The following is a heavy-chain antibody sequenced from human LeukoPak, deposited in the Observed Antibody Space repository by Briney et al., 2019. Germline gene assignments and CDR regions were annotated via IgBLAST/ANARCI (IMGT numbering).Heavy chain of an antibody. J-gene: IGHJ4*02. CDR3: ARGEGNYDILTGYSVSNFDY. V-gene: IGHV3-21*01. D-gene: IGHD3-9*01. Sequence: GRSLTLSCAASGFTFSSYSMNSVRHAPGKGLEWVSSISRSSSYIYYADSVKGLFTISRDDAKNSLYLQMNSLRAEDTAVYYCARGEGNYDILTGYSVSNFDYWGQGTLVTVSS. CDR1: GFTFSSYS. CDR2: ISRSSSYI.